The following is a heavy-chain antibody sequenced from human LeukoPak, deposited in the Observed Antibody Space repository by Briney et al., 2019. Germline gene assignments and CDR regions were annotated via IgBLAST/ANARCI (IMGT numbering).Heavy chain of an antibody. CDR3: VRGGNSYGYVFDY. CDR2: IYSGGST. J-gene: IGHJ4*02. V-gene: IGHV3-66*01. CDR1: GFIVSSNY. Sequence: GGSLRLSCAASGFIVSSNYMSWVRQAPGKGLEWVSVIYSGGSTYYADSVKGRFSISRDNSKNKLYVQMNSLRVEDTAVYYCVRGGNSYGYVFDYWGQGTLVTVSS. D-gene: IGHD5-18*01.